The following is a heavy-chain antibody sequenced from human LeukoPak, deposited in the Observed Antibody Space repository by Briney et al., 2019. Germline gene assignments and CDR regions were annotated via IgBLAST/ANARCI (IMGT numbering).Heavy chain of an antibody. J-gene: IGHJ4*02. CDR1: GFTFSSYW. CDR2: IRYDGNNK. CDR3: ASLIRDGYNYPDY. Sequence: PGGSLRLSCAASGFTFSSYWMHWVRQAPGKGLEWVAYIRYDGNNKYYADSVKGRFTISRDNSKNTLYLQMNSLRAEDTAVYYCASLIRDGYNYPDYWGQGSLVTVSS. D-gene: IGHD5-24*01. V-gene: IGHV3-30*02.